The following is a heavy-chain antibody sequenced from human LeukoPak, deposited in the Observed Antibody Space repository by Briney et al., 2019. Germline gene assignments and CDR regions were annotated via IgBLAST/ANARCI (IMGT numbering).Heavy chain of an antibody. CDR1: GGSISSSSYY. CDR2: IYYGGST. J-gene: IGHJ5*02. V-gene: IGHV4-39*01. D-gene: IGHD3-10*01. CDR3: ARHGSWITMVRGAVFDP. Sequence: SETLSLTCTVSGGSISSSSYYWGWIRQPPGKGLEWIGSIYYGGSTYYNPSLKSRVTISVDTSKNQFSLKLSSVTAADTAVYYCARHGSWITMVRGAVFDPWGQGTLVTVSS.